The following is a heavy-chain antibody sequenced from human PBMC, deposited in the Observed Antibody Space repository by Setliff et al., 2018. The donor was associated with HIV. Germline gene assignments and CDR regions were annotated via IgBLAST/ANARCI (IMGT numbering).Heavy chain of an antibody. CDR1: GGTFSRSV. D-gene: IGHD3-3*01. J-gene: IGHJ4*02. CDR3: ARELKGVYDSWSSSDPPYYFDN. CDR2: FIPMFGAT. V-gene: IGHV1-69*06. Sequence: SVKVSCKASGGTFSRSVFSWVRRAPGQGLQWMGRFIPMFGATKYAQGFQSRVTITADRSTSTVHMELRSLRSEDTAVYYCARELKGVYDSWSSSDPPYYFDNWGQGTLVTVS.